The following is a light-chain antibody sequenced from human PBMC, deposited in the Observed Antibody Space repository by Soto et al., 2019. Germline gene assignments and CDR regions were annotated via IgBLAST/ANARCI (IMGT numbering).Light chain of an antibody. CDR2: EVT. Sequence: QSALTQPASVSGSPGQSITIFCTGTFSDIGGYNYVSWYQQHPGKAPKLLIYEVTNRPSGVSNRFSGSKSGNTASLTISGLQTEDEAEYYCSSYTGSSINTVVFGGGTKLTVL. V-gene: IGLV2-14*01. CDR3: SSYTGSSINTVV. CDR1: FSDIGGYNY. J-gene: IGLJ2*01.